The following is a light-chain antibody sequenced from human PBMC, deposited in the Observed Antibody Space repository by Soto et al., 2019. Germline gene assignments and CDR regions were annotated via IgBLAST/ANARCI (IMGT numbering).Light chain of an antibody. V-gene: IGLV1-44*01. J-gene: IGLJ3*02. CDR3: STWDDSLNGPV. CDR1: SSNFAVNT. Sequence: QAVVTQPPSASGTPGVRVTISCSGSSSNFAVNTVNWYQQVPGTAPKLLIYSNNQRPSGVPDRFSASKSVTSASLAISGLQSEDEDEYFCSTWDDSLNGPVFGGGTQLTVL. CDR2: SNN.